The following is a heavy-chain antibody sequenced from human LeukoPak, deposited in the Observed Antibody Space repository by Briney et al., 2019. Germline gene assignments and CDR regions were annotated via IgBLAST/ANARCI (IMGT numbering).Heavy chain of an antibody. V-gene: IGHV3-53*01. CDR3: AKDQEYSYGDFDY. CDR2: IYSGGST. CDR1: GFTVSSNY. D-gene: IGHD5-18*01. J-gene: IGHJ4*02. Sequence: GGSLRLSCAASGFTVSSNYMSWVRQAPGKGLEWVSVIYSGGSTYYADSVKGRFTISRDNSKNTLYLQMNSLRAEDTAVYYCAKDQEYSYGDFDYWGQGTLVTVSS.